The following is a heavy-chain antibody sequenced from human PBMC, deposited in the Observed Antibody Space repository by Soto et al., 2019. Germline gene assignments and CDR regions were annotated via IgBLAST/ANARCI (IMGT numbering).Heavy chain of an antibody. V-gene: IGHV3-9*01. D-gene: IGHD3-3*01. CDR2: ISWNSGSI. CDR3: AKGDVYNFRGRGDY. CDR1: GFTFDDYA. Sequence: EVQLVESGGGLVQPGRSLRLSCAASGFTFDDYAMHWVRQAPGKGLEWVSGISWNSGSIGYADSVKGRFTISRDNDKNSLYLQMNSLRAEDTALYYCAKGDVYNFRGRGDYWGQGTLVTVSS. J-gene: IGHJ4*02.